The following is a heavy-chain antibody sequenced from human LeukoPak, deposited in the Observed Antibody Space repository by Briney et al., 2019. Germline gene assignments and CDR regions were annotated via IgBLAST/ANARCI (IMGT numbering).Heavy chain of an antibody. D-gene: IGHD4-23*01. CDR1: GFTFSSYA. J-gene: IGHJ4*02. V-gene: IGHV3-30-3*01. CDR2: ISYDGSNK. Sequence: GGSLRLSCAASGFTFSSYAMHWVRQAPGKGPEWVAVISYDGSNKYYADSVKGRFTISRDNSKNTLYLQMNSLRAEDTAVYYCARRDGGTAYFDYWGQGTLVTVSS. CDR3: ARRDGGTAYFDY.